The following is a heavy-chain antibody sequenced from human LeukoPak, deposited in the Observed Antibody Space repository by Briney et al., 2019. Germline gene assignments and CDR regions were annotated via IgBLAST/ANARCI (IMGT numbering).Heavy chain of an antibody. CDR3: AKPMTTVTTSAFDI. J-gene: IGHJ3*02. D-gene: IGHD4-17*01. V-gene: IGHV3-23*01. CDR2: ISGSGGST. Sequence: GGSLRLSCAASGFTFSNYAMTWVRQAPRKGLEWVSTISGSGGSTYYADSAKGRFTISRDNSKNTLYLQMNSLRAEDTAVYYCAKPMTTVTTSAFDIWGQGTMVTVPS. CDR1: GFTFSNYA.